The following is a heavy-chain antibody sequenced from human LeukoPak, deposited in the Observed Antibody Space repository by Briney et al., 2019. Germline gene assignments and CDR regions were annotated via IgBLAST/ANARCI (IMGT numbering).Heavy chain of an antibody. D-gene: IGHD6-13*01. CDR2: IGTSGSSI. J-gene: IGHJ3*02. Sequence: GGSLRLSCAASGFTFSDYYMSWIRQAPGKGLEWVSYIGTSGSSIYYADSVKGRFTISRDNAKKSFYLQMNSLRAEDTAVYYCARVGRAITAAGFGAFDIWGQGTMVIVSS. V-gene: IGHV3-11*01. CDR3: ARVGRAITAAGFGAFDI. CDR1: GFTFSDYY.